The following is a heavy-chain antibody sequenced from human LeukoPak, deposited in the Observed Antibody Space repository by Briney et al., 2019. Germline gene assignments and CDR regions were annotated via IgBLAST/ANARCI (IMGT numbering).Heavy chain of an antibody. D-gene: IGHD1-26*01. CDR3: ARDSGIVGATRDAFDI. V-gene: IGHV1-2*02. CDR1: GYTFTGYY. J-gene: IGHJ3*02. CDR2: INPNSGGT. Sequence: ASVKVSCKASGYTFTGYYMHWVRQAPGQGLEWMGWINPNSGGTNYAQKLQGRVTMTTDTSTSTAYMELRSLRSDDTAVYYCARDSGIVGATRDAFDIWGQGTMVTVSS.